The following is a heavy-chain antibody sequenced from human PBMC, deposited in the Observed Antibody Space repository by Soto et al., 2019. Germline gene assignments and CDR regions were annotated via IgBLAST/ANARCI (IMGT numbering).Heavy chain of an antibody. J-gene: IGHJ6*02. CDR1: GYTFTGYG. CDR2: ISAYNGNT. D-gene: IGHD2-15*01. V-gene: IGHV1-18*01. CDR3: ARDGYCSGGSCEPAYYYSYGMDV. Sequence: GASVKVSCKASGYTFTGYGISWVRQALGQGLEWMGWISAYNGNTNYAQKLQGRVTMTTDTSTSTAYMELRSLRSDDTAVYYCARDGYCSGGSCEPAYYYSYGMDVWGQGTTVTVSS.